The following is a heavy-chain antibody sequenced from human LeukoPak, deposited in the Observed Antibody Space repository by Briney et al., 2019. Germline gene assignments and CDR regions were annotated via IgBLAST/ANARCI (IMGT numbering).Heavy chain of an antibody. Sequence: AGGSLRLSCADSGFTFSSHWMHWVRQAPGKGLVWVSRIKYDASSTSYADSVKGRFTISRDNAKNSLYLQMDSLRAEDTTVYYCARTMKYYDSVWANYRSSGLDVWGQGTTVSVSS. J-gene: IGHJ6*02. V-gene: IGHV3-74*01. CDR2: IKYDASST. CDR1: GFTFSSHW. CDR3: ARTMKYYDSVWANYRSSGLDV. D-gene: IGHD3-16*02.